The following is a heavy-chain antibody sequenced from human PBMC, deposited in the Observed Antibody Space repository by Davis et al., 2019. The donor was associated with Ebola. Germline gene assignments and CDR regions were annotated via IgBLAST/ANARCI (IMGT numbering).Heavy chain of an antibody. Sequence: ASVKVSCKASGYIFTTQYLHWVRQAPGQGFQWMGIFNPSDGTASYAQRFQGRIAMTSDTSTNTLYLELRSLMSEDTAAYYCAREGELHSLNVDYWGQGTLVTVSS. J-gene: IGHJ4*02. CDR2: FNPSDGTA. D-gene: IGHD1-7*01. V-gene: IGHV1-46*01. CDR1: GYIFTTQY. CDR3: AREGELHSLNVDY.